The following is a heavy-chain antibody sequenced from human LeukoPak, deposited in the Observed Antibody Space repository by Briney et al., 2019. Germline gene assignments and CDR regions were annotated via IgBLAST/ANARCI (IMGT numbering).Heavy chain of an antibody. CDR1: GGTFSSYA. Sequence: SVKVSCKASGGTFSSYAISWVRQAPGQGLEWMGRIIPIFGIANYAQKFQGRVTITADKSTSTAYMELSSLRSEDTAVHYCARSLRQQLGSFDYWGQGTLVTVSS. V-gene: IGHV1-69*04. J-gene: IGHJ4*02. CDR3: ARSLRQQLGSFDY. D-gene: IGHD6-13*01. CDR2: IIPIFGIA.